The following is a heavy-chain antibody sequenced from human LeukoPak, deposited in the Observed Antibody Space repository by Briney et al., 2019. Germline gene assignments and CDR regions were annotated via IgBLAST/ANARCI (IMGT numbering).Heavy chain of an antibody. J-gene: IGHJ4*02. CDR3: ARDTSGLQPANFDY. CDR2: ISSSGSTI. CDR1: GFTFSDYY. D-gene: IGHD5-12*01. V-gene: IGHV3-11*01. Sequence: GGSLRLSCAASGFTFSDYYMSWIRQAPGKGLEWASYISSSGSTIYYADSVKGRFTISRDNAKNSLYLQMNSLRAEDTAVYYCARDTSGLQPANFDYWGQGTLVTVSS.